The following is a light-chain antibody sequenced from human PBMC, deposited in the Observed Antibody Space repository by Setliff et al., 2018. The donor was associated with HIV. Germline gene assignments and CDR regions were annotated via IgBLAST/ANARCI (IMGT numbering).Light chain of an antibody. CDR2: EVR. CDR1: SSDVGGYSY. CDR3: SSYAITNTLP. Sequence: QSALTQPASVSGSPGQSITISCTGTSSDVGGYSYVSWYQQHPGKAPKLIISEVRNRPSGVSNRFSGSKSGNTASLTISGLQAEDEADYYCSSYAITNTLPFGTGTRAPS. V-gene: IGLV2-14*01. J-gene: IGLJ1*01.